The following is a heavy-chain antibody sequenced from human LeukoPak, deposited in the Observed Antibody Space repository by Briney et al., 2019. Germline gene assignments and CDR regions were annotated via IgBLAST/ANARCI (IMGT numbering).Heavy chain of an antibody. CDR1: GDSLSSSY. CDR3: ARDCSGGNCYLGVVDY. V-gene: IGHV4-4*07. D-gene: IGHD2-15*01. J-gene: IGHJ4*02. CDR2: IYLSGHT. Sequence: PSETLSLTCTVSGDSLSSSYWSWIRQSAGKGLEWIGRIYLSGHTNYKPSLKSRVTMSIDPSKNQFSLSLTSVTAADAAVYYCARDCSGGNCYLGVVDYWGQGTLVTVSS.